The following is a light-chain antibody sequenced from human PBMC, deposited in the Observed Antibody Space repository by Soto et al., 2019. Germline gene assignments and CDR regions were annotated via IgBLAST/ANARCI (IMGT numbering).Light chain of an antibody. CDR1: SSDVGTHNY. V-gene: IGLV2-14*01. CDR2: EVS. J-gene: IGLJ2*01. Sequence: QAASVSGSPGQSITISCNGTSSDVGTHNYVSWYQQHPGKVPKLMIYEVSNRPSGVSNRFSGSKSGNTASLTISGLQAEDEADYYCSSYTSTSTLVFGGGTKLTVL. CDR3: SSYTSTSTLV.